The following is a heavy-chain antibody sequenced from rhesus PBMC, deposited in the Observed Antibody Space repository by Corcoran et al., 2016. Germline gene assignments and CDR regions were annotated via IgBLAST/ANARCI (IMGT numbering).Heavy chain of an antibody. CDR1: GGALRDYY. V-gene: IGHV4-73*01. CDR3: AAPYCSRGVCYQPDDY. CDR2: IDGNNAST. Sequence: QVKLQQWGEGLVKPSETLSLTCAVYGGALRDYYWRWNRQSQGTGREGIGNIDGNNASTNYNPSLKHRVTISRDASKSQFSLRLTSVTAADTAVYYCAAPYCSRGVCYQPDDYWGQGVLVTVSS. D-gene: IGHD2-39*01. J-gene: IGHJ4*01.